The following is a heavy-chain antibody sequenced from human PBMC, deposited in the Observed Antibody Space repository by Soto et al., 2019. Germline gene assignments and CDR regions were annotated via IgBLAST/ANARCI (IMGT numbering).Heavy chain of an antibody. J-gene: IGHJ4*02. V-gene: IGHV3-23*01. CDR1: GFSFSIYA. Sequence: PGGSLRLSCAASGFSFSIYAMGWFRQPPGKGLEWVSAISGSGGSTYYADSVKGRFTISKDNSKNTLYLQMNSLGAEDTALYYCARDQGAWPYYFDYWGQGALVTVSS. CDR2: ISGSGGST. CDR3: ARDQGAWPYYFDY.